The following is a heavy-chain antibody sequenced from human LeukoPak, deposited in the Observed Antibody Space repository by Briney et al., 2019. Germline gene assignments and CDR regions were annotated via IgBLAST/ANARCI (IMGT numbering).Heavy chain of an antibody. Sequence: PSETLSPTCTVSGGSISSYYWSWIRQPPGKGLEWIGYIYYSGSTNYNPSLKSRVTISVDTSKNQFSLKLSSVTAADTAVYYCARQSPFLALDYWGQGTLVTVSS. V-gene: IGHV4-59*01. J-gene: IGHJ4*02. CDR3: ARQSPFLALDY. CDR1: GGSISSYY. D-gene: IGHD5-12*01. CDR2: IYYSGST.